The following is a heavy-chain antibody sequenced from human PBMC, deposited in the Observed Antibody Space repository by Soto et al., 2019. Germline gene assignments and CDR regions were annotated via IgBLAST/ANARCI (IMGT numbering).Heavy chain of an antibody. J-gene: IGHJ3*02. CDR2: ISGSGGST. Sequence: EVQLLESGGGLVQPGGSLRLSCAASGFTFSSNAMSWVRQAPGKGLEWVSAISGSGGSTYYADSVKGRFTISRDNTKDTPYHQMNSLRAEDTAVYYCANDIVVVAADMDGRDAFDIWGQGTMVTVSS. V-gene: IGHV3-23*01. CDR3: ANDIVVVAADMDGRDAFDI. CDR1: GFTFSSNA. D-gene: IGHD2-2*01.